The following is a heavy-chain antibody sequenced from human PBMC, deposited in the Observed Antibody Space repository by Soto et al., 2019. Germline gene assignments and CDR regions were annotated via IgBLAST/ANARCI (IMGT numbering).Heavy chain of an antibody. Sequence: PSETLSLTCTVSGGSIRSSSYYWGWIRQPPGKGLEWIGSIYYSGSTCYNPSLKSRVTISVDTSKNQFSLKLSSVTAADTAVYYCARGVSLTGYYDGGNNWFDPWGQGTLVTVSS. V-gene: IGHV4-39*01. CDR1: GGSIRSSSYY. CDR3: ARGVSLTGYYDGGNNWFDP. D-gene: IGHD3-9*01. CDR2: IYYSGST. J-gene: IGHJ5*02.